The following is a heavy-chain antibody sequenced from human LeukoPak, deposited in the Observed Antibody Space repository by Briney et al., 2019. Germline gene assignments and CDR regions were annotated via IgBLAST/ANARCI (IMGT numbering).Heavy chain of an antibody. J-gene: IGHJ4*02. CDR2: IYNSGST. CDR1: GDSFSYFY. Sequence: SETLSLTCTVSGDSFSYFYWSWIRQPPGKGLEWIGYIYNSGSTSYNPPLRSRVTISLDTSKNQFSLKLSSVTAADTAIYYCARGVVAAAGRTFDFWGQGTLVTVSS. CDR3: ARGVVAAAGRTFDF. V-gene: IGHV4-59*01. D-gene: IGHD6-13*01.